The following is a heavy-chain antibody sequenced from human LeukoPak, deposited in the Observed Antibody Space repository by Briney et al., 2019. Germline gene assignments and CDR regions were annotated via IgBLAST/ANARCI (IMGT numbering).Heavy chain of an antibody. D-gene: IGHD1-26*01. Sequence: ASVKVSCKASGYTFTSYGISWVRQAPGPRLECMGWISAHNGDTNYAQKFQGRVSMTTDTSTSTGYMELRSLTSDDTAVYYCARDLKRTVGATTTSDYWGQGTLVTVSS. CDR2: ISAHNGDT. CDR3: ARDLKRTVGATTTSDY. V-gene: IGHV1-18*01. J-gene: IGHJ4*02. CDR1: GYTFTSYG.